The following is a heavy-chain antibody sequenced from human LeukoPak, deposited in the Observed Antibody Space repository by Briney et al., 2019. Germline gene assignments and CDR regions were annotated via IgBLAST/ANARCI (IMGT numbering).Heavy chain of an antibody. D-gene: IGHD2-15*01. Sequence: GGSLRLSCAASGFTFSTSAMNWVRQAPGKGLEWVSAISGSGGSTYYADSVKGRFTISRDNSKNTLYLQMNSLRAEDTAVYYCAKDRRVVAANVIDYWGQGTLVTVSS. CDR3: AKDRRVVAANVIDY. V-gene: IGHV3-23*01. J-gene: IGHJ4*02. CDR1: GFTFSTSA. CDR2: ISGSGGST.